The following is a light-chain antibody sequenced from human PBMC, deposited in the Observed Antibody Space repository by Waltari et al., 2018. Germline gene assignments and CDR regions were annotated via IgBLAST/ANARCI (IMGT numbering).Light chain of an antibody. J-gene: IGKJ2*01. Sequence: DIVMTQSPDSLPVSLGERATLNCKSSQSVLYNTDNKNYLAWYQQKPGQSPKFLIYWASTRDSGVPDRFSGSGSGTDFTLTISGLQADDAAIYFCQQYYDIPVTFGQGTRLEIK. CDR3: QQYYDIPVT. V-gene: IGKV4-1*01. CDR2: WAS. CDR1: QSVLYNTDNKNY.